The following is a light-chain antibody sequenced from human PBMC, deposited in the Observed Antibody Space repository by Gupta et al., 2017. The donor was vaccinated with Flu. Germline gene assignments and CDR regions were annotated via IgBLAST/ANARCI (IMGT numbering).Light chain of an antibody. CDR2: GAS. CDR3: QHEGISVPT. J-gene: IGKJ2*01. Sequence: EIVLTQSPGTLSLSPGERATLSCRASQSVNNNLLTWYQQKPGQAPRLLIYGASSRATGIPDRFSGSGSGTDFTLTIRRLEPEDFAVYYCQHEGISVPTFGQGTKLEIK. V-gene: IGKV3-20*01. CDR1: QSVNNNL.